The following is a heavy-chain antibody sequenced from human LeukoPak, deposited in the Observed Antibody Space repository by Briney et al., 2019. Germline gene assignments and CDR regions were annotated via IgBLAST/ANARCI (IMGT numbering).Heavy chain of an antibody. CDR1: GFTFCNYW. CDR3: ARDAEFSTITFGDY. J-gene: IGHJ4*02. V-gene: IGHV3-7*01. CDR2: IKYDGSKE. Sequence: PGGGLRLSCAASGFTFCNYWMSWVREAPGTGLEWVSKIKYDGSKEYYVDSVEGRFTISRDNAKNSLFLQMNGLRAEDTAVYYCARDAEFSTITFGDYWGQGTLVTVSS. D-gene: IGHD3-16*01.